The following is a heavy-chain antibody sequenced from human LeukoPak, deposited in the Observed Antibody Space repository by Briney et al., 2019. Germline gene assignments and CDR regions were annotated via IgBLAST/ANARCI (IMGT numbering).Heavy chain of an antibody. D-gene: IGHD3/OR15-3a*01. V-gene: IGHV3-66*01. CDR1: GFNVSGNY. Sequence: GGSLRLSCVVSGFNVSGNYMSWVRQAPGKGLEWVSVLYSGTGSTYFADSVKGRFTVSRGNSKNTLFLQMNNLRVEDTAVYYCASGTVLDYWGQGTLVTVSS. CDR2: LYSGTGST. J-gene: IGHJ4*02. CDR3: ASGTVLDY.